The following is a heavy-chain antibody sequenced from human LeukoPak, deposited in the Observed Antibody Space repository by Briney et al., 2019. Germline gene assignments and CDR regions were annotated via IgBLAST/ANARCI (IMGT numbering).Heavy chain of an antibody. CDR2: IYTSGST. CDR1: GGSISSGSYY. J-gene: IGHJ4*02. D-gene: IGHD3-22*01. V-gene: IGHV4-61*02. Sequence: SQTLSLTCTVSGGSISSGSYYWSWIRQPAGKGLEWIGRIYTSGSTNYNPSLKSRVTISVDTSKNQFSLKLSSVTAADTAVYYCAREGYYDSGGYNVPSFDYWGQGTLVTVSS. CDR3: AREGYYDSGGYNVPSFDY.